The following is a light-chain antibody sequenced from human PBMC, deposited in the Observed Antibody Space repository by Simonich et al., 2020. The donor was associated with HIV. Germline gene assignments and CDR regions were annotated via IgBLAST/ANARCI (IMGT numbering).Light chain of an antibody. Sequence: SYELTQPPSVSVSPGQTARITCSGHALQEQYAYWYQQKPGQAPVLGIYKDIERPSGIPERFSGSSSGTMATLTISGAQVEDEADYYCYSTDSSGNHRGVFGGGTKLTVL. CDR2: KDI. V-gene: IGLV3-10*01. J-gene: IGLJ2*01. CDR1: ALQEQY. CDR3: YSTDSSGNHRGV.